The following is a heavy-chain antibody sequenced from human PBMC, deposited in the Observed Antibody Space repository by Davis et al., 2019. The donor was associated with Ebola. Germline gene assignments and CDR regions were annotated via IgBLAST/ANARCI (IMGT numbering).Heavy chain of an antibody. V-gene: IGHV3-30*18. J-gene: IGHJ6*02. CDR3: AKDLGDIVVVPAVDRVFGHYYYGMDV. Sequence: PGGSLRLSCAASGFTFSSYGMHWVRQAPGKGLEWVAVISYDGSNKYYADSVKGRFTISRDNSKNTLYLQMNSLRAEDTAVYYCAKDLGDIVVVPAVDRVFGHYYYGMDVWGQGTTVTVSS. CDR1: GFTFSSYG. CDR2: ISYDGSNK. D-gene: IGHD2-2*01.